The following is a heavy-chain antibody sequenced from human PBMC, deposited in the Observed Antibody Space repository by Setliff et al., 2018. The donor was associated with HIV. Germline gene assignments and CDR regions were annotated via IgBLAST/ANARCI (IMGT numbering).Heavy chain of an antibody. CDR1: GYSISSGYY. CDR2: MSHNGKT. D-gene: IGHD1-26*01. CDR3: ARELSHIVGAPRYMDV. V-gene: IGHV4-38-2*02. J-gene: IGHJ6*03. Sequence: TLSLTCAVSGYSISSGYYWGWIRQPPGKGLEWIASMSHNGKTYYNPSLKSRVTISVDTSKNQISLKMNSVTAADTAVYHCARELSHIVGAPRYMDVWGKGTTVTVS.